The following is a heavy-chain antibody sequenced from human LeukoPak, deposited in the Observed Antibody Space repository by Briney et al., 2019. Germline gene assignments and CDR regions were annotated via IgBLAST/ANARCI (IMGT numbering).Heavy chain of an antibody. CDR2: IKSKTDGGTT. D-gene: IGHD2-2*01. CDR1: GFTFSNAW. J-gene: IGHJ4*02. Sequence: GGSLRLSCAASGFTFSNAWMSWVRQAPGKGLEWVGRIKSKTDGGTTDYAAPVKGRFTISRDDSKNTLYLQMNSLKTEDTAVYYCTTSGDIVVVPADYWGQGTLVTVSS. CDR3: TTSGDIVVVPADY. V-gene: IGHV3-15*01.